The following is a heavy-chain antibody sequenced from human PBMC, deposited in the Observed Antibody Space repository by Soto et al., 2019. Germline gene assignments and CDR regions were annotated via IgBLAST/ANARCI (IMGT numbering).Heavy chain of an antibody. Sequence: PRWSLRLSCAASGFTFRTYAVHWFRQAPGKGLEWVAVISNDESKKYYANSVKGRFTISRDNSNNTGYLQMNSLRREDTAIYYCARSIAVAGLDYWGPGTLVTSPQ. CDR2: ISNDESKK. CDR1: GFTFRTYA. D-gene: IGHD6-19*01. J-gene: IGHJ4*02. V-gene: IGHV3-30-3*01. CDR3: ARSIAVAGLDY.